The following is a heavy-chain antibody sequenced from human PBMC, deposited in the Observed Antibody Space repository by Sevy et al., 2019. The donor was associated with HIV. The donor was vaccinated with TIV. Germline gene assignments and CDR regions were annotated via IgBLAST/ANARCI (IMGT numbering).Heavy chain of an antibody. J-gene: IGHJ4*02. CDR3: AKAGGYGDYESNFDY. V-gene: IGHV3-23*01. CDR1: GFTFSSYA. Sequence: GGSLRLSCAASGFTFSSYAMSWVRQAPGKGLEWVSAISGSGGSTYYGDSVKGRFTISRDNSKNTLYLQMNSLRAEDTAVYYCAKAGGYGDYESNFDYWGQGTLVTVSS. D-gene: IGHD4-17*01. CDR2: ISGSGGST.